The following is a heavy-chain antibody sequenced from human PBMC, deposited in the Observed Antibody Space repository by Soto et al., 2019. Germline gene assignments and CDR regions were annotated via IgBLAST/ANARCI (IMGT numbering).Heavy chain of an antibody. CDR2: MNPNSGNT. J-gene: IGHJ4*02. CDR1: GYTFTSYD. D-gene: IGHD4-17*01. CDR3: ARTRDGDNVDY. Sequence: QVQLVQSGAEVKKPGASVKVSCKASGYTFTSYDINWVRQATGQGLEWMGWMNPNSGNTGYAQKFQGRATMTRNTSISKADTELSSRRAEDTAVYDCARTRDGDNVDYWGQGTLVTVSS. V-gene: IGHV1-8*01.